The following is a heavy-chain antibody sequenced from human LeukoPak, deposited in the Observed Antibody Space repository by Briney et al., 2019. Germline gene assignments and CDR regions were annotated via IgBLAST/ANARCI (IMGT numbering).Heavy chain of an antibody. J-gene: IGHJ5*02. CDR3: ARGLIVAKNFWFDP. V-gene: IGHV4-59*01. CDR2: IYYSGST. D-gene: IGHD5-12*01. CDR1: GGSISSYY. Sequence: WETLSLTCTVSGGSISSYYWSWIRQPPGKGLEWIGYIYYSGSTNYNPSLKSRVTISVDTSKNQFSLKLSSVTAADTAVYYCARGLIVAKNFWFDPWGQGTLVTVSA.